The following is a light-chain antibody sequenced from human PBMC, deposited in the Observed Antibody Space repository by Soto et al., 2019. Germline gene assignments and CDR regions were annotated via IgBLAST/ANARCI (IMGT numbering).Light chain of an antibody. CDR3: SSFAGSNTVI. J-gene: IGLJ2*01. CDR1: SSDVGAYNY. CDR2: EVS. V-gene: IGLV2-8*01. Sequence: QSALTQPPSASGSPGQSVAISCIGTSSDVGAYNYVSWYQQHPGKAPKLMIYEVSKRPSGVPDRFSGSKSGNTASLTVSGLQAEDEADYYCSSFAGSNTVIFGGGTKVTVL.